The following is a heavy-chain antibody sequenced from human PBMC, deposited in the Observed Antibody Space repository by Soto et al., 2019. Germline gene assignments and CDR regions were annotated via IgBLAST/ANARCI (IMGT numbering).Heavy chain of an antibody. J-gene: IGHJ4*02. CDR1: GGSISSYY. CDR3: ARAGWLYKFDFDY. Sequence: PSLTCTVSGGSISSYYWSWIRQPPGKGLEWIGYIYYSGSTNYNPSLKSRVTISVDTSKNQFSLKLSSVTAADTAVYYCARAGWLYKFDFDYWGQGTLVTVSS. D-gene: IGHD2-2*02. V-gene: IGHV4-59*01. CDR2: IYYSGST.